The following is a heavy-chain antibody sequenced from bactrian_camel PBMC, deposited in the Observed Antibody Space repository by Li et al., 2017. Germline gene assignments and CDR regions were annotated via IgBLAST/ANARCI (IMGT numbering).Heavy chain of an antibody. D-gene: IGHD2*01. CDR1: GHSRGSNC. CDR3: AAGRTSVCFSWSNYPY. V-gene: IGHV3S32*01. J-gene: IGHJ4*01. Sequence: DVQLVESGGGSVQAGGSLRLSCKVSGHSRGSNCVGWYRLPPGRAPAEREGIAAIRRDGGETWYAASVKGRFTISVDSAKNTLVLQMNNLAPEDTAMYYCAAGRTSVCFSWSNYPYWGQGTQVTVS. CDR2: IRRDGGET.